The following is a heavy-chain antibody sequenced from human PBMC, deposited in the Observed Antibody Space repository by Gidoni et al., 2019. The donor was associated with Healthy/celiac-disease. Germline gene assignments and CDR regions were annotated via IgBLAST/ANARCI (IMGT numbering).Heavy chain of an antibody. Sequence: QVQLVQSGAEVKKPGASGKVSCKASGYTFTSYAMHWVRQAPGQRLEWMGWINAGNGNTKYSQKFQGRVTITRDTSASTAYMELSSLRSEDTAVYYCARDLRSYNWFDPWGQGTLVTVSS. D-gene: IGHD4-17*01. CDR3: ARDLRSYNWFDP. CDR2: INAGNGNT. V-gene: IGHV1-3*01. CDR1: GYTFTSYA. J-gene: IGHJ5*02.